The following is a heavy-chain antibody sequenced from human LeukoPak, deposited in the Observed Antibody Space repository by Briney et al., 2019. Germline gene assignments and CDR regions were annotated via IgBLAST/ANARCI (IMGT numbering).Heavy chain of an antibody. CDR3: SRGADYGNNGGNFDY. J-gene: IGHJ4*02. CDR2: ISAYNGNT. D-gene: IGHD4-17*01. V-gene: IGHV1-18*01. Sequence: GASVKVSCKASGYTFTSYGISWVRQAPGQGLEWMGWISAYNGNTNYAQKLQGRVTMTTDTSPSTAYMELRSLRSDGTAGYYVSRGADYGNNGGNFDYWAREPWSPSPQ. CDR1: GYTFTSYG.